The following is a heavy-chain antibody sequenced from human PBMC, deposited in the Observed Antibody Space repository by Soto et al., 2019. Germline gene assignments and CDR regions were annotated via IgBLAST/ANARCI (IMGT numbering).Heavy chain of an antibody. V-gene: IGHV1-2*02. J-gene: IGHJ4*02. CDR1: GYTFTDYY. CDR2: INPNSGGT. D-gene: IGHD3-22*01. Sequence: QVQLVQSGAAVKKPGASVKVSCKASGYTFTDYYVHWVRQARGQGREWMGWINPNSGGTKSAQKFQGRVTMTRDTSISTAYMELSRLRSDDTAVYYCARRKGDYYDSSGYHYYFDYWGQGTLVTVSS. CDR3: ARRKGDYYDSSGYHYYFDY.